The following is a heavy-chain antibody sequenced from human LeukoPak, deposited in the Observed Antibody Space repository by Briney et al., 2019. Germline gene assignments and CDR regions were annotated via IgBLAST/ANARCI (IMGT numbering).Heavy chain of an antibody. CDR2: IKQDGSEK. CDR3: ARQLLRYFDSLPYFDY. D-gene: IGHD3-9*01. V-gene: IGHV3-7*03. CDR1: GFTFSSYW. Sequence: GGSLRLSCAASGFTFSSYWMSWVRQAPGKGLEWVAHIKQDGSEKYYVDSVKGRFTISRDNAKNSLYLQMNSLRAEDTAVYYCARQLLRYFDSLPYFDYWGQGTLVTVSS. J-gene: IGHJ4*02.